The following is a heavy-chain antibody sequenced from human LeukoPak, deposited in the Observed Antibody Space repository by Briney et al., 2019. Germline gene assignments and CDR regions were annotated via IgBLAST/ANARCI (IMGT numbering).Heavy chain of an antibody. J-gene: IGHJ3*02. CDR3: ARESRPGGVGIGAFDI. CDR1: GGTFSSYA. V-gene: IGHV1-69*05. CDR2: IIPIFGTA. D-gene: IGHD3-16*01. Sequence: APVKVSCKASGGTFSSYAISWVRQAPGQGLEWMGGIIPIFGTANYAQKFQGRVTITTDESTSTAYMKLSSVTAADTAVYYCARESRPGGVGIGAFDIWGQGTMVTVSS.